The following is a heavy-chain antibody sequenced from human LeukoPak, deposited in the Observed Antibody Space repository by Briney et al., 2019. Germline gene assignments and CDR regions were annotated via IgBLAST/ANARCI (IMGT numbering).Heavy chain of an antibody. CDR3: ARGPQWLVLDY. CDR1: GFTFSSYA. D-gene: IGHD6-19*01. J-gene: IGHJ4*02. V-gene: IGHV3-23*01. CDR2: ISGSGGST. Sequence: GGSLRLSCAASGFTFSSYAMSWVRQAPGKGPEWVSAISGSGGSTYYADSVKGRFTISRDNSKNTLYLQMNSLRAEDTAVYYCARGPQWLVLDYWGQGTLVTVSS.